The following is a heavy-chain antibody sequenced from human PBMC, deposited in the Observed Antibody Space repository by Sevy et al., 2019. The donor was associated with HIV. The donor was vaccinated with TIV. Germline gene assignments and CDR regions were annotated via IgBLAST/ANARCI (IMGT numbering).Heavy chain of an antibody. CDR1: GYTFTGYY. Sequence: ASVKVSCKASGYTFTGYYMHWVRQAPGQGLEWMGRINPNSGGTNYAQKFQGRVTMTRDTSISTAYMELSRLRSDDTAVYYCARVGSEYYYDSSGYYYFDYWGQRTLVTVSS. V-gene: IGHV1-2*06. CDR3: ARVGSEYYYDSSGYYYFDY. CDR2: INPNSGGT. D-gene: IGHD3-22*01. J-gene: IGHJ4*02.